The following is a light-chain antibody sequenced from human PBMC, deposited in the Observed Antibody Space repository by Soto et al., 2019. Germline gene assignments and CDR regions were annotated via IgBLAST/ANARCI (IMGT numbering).Light chain of an antibody. J-gene: IGKJ5*01. V-gene: IGKV3D-15*01. CDR2: GAS. Sequence: FPTPLSLSPGERAPPSCRASQSVSILLAWYQQKPGQAPRLLIYGASNRATGIPDRFSGSGSGTEFTLTISSLQSEDFAVYYCQQYNNWPITFGQGTRLEIK. CDR1: QSVSIL. CDR3: QQYNNWPIT.